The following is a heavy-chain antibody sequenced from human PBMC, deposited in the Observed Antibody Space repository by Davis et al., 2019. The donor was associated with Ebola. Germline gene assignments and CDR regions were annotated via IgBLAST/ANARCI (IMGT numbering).Heavy chain of an antibody. V-gene: IGHV3-30*03. CDR3: ATANRAISGY. CDR1: GFTFSSYS. D-gene: IGHD2-2*02. CDR2: LSFDGANE. Sequence: GGSLRLSCAASGFTFSSYSMNWVRQAPGKGLEWVAFLSFDGANEYYIDSVKGRFAISRDNSKNTVNLQMNSLRSEDTAVYYCATANRAISGYWGQGTLVTVSS. J-gene: IGHJ4*02.